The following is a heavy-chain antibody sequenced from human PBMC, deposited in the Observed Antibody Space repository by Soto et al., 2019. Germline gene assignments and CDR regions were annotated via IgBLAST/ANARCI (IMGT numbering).Heavy chain of an antibody. CDR3: ARTSAAGKYYYGMDV. CDR2: IYPGDSDT. V-gene: IGHV5-51*01. D-gene: IGHD6-13*01. Sequence: LGESLKISCKASGYGFTTYWIGWVRQMPGKGLEWMGIIYPGDSDTRYSPSFQGQVTISADKSISTAYLQWSSLKASDTAMYYCARTSAAGKYYYGMDVWGQGTTVTVSS. J-gene: IGHJ6*02. CDR1: GYGFTTYW.